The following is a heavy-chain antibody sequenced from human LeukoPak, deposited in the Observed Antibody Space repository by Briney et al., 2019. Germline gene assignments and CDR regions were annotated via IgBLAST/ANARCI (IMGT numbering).Heavy chain of an antibody. J-gene: IGHJ4*02. V-gene: IGHV3-15*01. CDR3: TTSPSIVVVPAAISIGDY. CDR1: GFTFSNAW. Sequence: GGSLRLSCAASGFTFSNAWMSWVRQAPGKGLEWVGRIKSKTDGGTTDYAAPVKGRFTISRDDSKNTLYLQMNSLKTEDTAVYYCTTSPSIVVVPAAISIGDYWGQGTLVTVSS. D-gene: IGHD2-2*01. CDR2: IKSKTDGGTT.